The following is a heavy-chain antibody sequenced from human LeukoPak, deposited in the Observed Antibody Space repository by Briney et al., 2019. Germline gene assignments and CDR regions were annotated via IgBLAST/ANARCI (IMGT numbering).Heavy chain of an antibody. J-gene: IGHJ4*01. CDR2: ISSSSGYT. CDR3: ARVDEGRNGVTVGY. Sequence: GGSLRLSCAASGFTFSDYYMSWIRPAPGKGLEWDSYISSSSGYTNYADSVKGRFTISRDNAKNSLYLQMNSLRAEDTAVYYCARVDEGRNGVTVGYWGQGTLVTVSS. V-gene: IGHV3-11*06. CDR1: GFTFSDYY. D-gene: IGHD2-8*01.